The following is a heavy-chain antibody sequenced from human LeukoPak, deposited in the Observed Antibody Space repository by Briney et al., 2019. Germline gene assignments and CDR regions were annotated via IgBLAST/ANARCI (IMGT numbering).Heavy chain of an antibody. J-gene: IGHJ4*02. CDR1: GFTFSSYW. Sequence: PGGSLRLSCAASGFTFSSYWMTWVRQAPGKGLEWVANIKLDVSETYYVDSVKGRFTISRDNGKNSLYLQMNSLRAEDTAVYYCARDYDHYYGSGSYLYYFDYWGQGTLVTVSS. V-gene: IGHV3-7*01. CDR3: ARDYDHYYGSGSYLYYFDY. CDR2: IKLDVSET. D-gene: IGHD3-10*01.